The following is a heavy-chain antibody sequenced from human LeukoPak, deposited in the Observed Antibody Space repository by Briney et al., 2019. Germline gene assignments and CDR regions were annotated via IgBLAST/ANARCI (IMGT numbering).Heavy chain of an antibody. V-gene: IGHV4-39*07. Sequence: PSETLSLTCTVSGGSISSTNYYWGWIRQPPGRGLEWIGSVYYSGSTYSNPSLKSRVTISVDTSKNQFSLKLSSVTAADTAVYYCAREGVTKYYFDYWGQGTLVTVSS. D-gene: IGHD4-11*01. CDR2: VYYSGST. CDR1: GGSISSTNYY. CDR3: AREGVTKYYFDY. J-gene: IGHJ4*02.